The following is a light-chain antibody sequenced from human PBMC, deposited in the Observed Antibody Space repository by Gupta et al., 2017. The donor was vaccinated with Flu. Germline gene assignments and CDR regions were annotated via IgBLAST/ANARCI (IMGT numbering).Light chain of an antibody. V-gene: IGKV1-33*01. J-gene: IGKJ4*01. CDR3: QQYDNLPLT. Sequence: PSSLSASVGDRVTITCQANQDITNYLNWYQQKPGNAPKILIYDASNLESGVPSRFSGSGSGTDFTFTISSLQPEDIATYFCQQYDNLPLTFGGGTKVEIK. CDR1: QDITNY. CDR2: DAS.